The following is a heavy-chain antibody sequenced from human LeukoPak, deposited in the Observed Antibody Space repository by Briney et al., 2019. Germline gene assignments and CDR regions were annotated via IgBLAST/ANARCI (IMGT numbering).Heavy chain of an antibody. D-gene: IGHD6-19*01. V-gene: IGHV3-21*01. J-gene: IGHJ6*03. CDR1: GFTFSDYS. Sequence: GGSLRLFCAASGFTFSDYSVNWVRQAPGRGLEWVSSITGSGTYTYYADSVRGRFTLARDNARNSLYLQMNSLRAEDTAVYYCVRDKAGSTPNYYYSMDVWGTGTTVTVSS. CDR2: ITGSGTYT. CDR3: VRDKAGSTPNYYYSMDV.